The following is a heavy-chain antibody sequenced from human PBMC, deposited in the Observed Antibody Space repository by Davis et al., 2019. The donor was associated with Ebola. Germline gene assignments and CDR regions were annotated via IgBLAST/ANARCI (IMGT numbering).Heavy chain of an antibody. CDR3: ARNYYGSGSYYNVDY. J-gene: IGHJ4*02. CDR2: ISAYNGNT. D-gene: IGHD3-10*01. Sequence: AASVKVSCKASGYTFTSYYMHWVRQAPGQGLEWMGWISAYNGNTNYAQKLQGRVTMTTDTSTSTAYMELRSLRSDDTAVYYCARNYYGSGSYYNVDYWGQGTLVTVSS. CDR1: GYTFTSYY. V-gene: IGHV1-18*04.